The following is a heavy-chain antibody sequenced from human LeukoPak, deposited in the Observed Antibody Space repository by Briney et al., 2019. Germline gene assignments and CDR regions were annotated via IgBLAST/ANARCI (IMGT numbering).Heavy chain of an antibody. CDR2: IYHSGST. CDR3: ARLDYIAAAVDY. D-gene: IGHD6-13*01. Sequence: PSETLSLTCTVSGGSISSSSYYWGWIRQPPGKGLEWIGSIYHSGSTYYNPSLKSRVTISVDTSKNQFSLKLSSVTAADTAVYYCARLDYIAAAVDYWGQGTLVTVSS. V-gene: IGHV4-39*07. J-gene: IGHJ4*02. CDR1: GGSISSSSYY.